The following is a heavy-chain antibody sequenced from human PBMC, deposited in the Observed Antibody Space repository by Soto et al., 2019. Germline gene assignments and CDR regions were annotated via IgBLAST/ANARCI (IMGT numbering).Heavy chain of an antibody. Sequence: HPVGSLRLSCAASGFTFSSYGMHWVRQAPGKGLEWVAVISCDGSNKYYADSVKGRFTISRDNSKNTLYLQMKSLRAEDTAVYYCAKDQALPSSSSHYYYGMDVWGQGTTVTVSS. CDR3: AKDQALPSSSSHYYYGMDV. D-gene: IGHD6-6*01. J-gene: IGHJ6*02. CDR2: ISCDGSNK. V-gene: IGHV3-30*18. CDR1: GFTFSSYG.